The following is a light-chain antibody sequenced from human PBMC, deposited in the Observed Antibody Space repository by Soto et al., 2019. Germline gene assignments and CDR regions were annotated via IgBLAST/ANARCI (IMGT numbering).Light chain of an antibody. CDR1: QSVRGH. V-gene: IGKV3D-15*01. Sequence: EIVMTQSPATLSASPGEGAILSCRASQSVRGHIAWYQQKPGQAPRLLIYDGNSRATGIPARFSGSGFGTEFTLAISSLQSEDFAVYFCHEYSAWPGTFGQGTKVEVK. CDR3: HEYSAWPGT. CDR2: DGN. J-gene: IGKJ1*01.